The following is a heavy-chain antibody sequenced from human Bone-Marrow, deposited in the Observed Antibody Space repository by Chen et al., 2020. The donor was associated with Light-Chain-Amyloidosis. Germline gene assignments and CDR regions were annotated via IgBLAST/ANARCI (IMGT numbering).Heavy chain of an antibody. CDR1: GYSISSGFY. D-gene: IGHD6-19*01. J-gene: IGHJ5*02. CDR2: LYHSGST. Sequence: QVQLQESGPGLVKPSETLSLTCAVSGYSISSGFYWGWIRQPPGMGLEWIARLYHSGSTYYNPSLKSRVTISVDTSKNQFSLRVNSVTAADTAVYYCARGLGRGSGWYLWGQGTLVTVSS. V-gene: IGHV4-38-2*01. CDR3: ARGLGRGSGWYL.